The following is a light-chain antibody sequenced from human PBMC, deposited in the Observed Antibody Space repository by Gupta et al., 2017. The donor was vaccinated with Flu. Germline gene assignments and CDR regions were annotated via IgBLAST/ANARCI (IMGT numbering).Light chain of an antibody. CDR1: QSISNY. CDR3: QQSYSLPLT. V-gene: IGKV1-39*01. Sequence: ASQSISNYLNWYQQKPGKAPKVLIYAASSLQSGVPSRFSGSGSGRDFTLTISTLQPEDFATYYCQQSYSLPLTFGGGTKVEI. CDR2: AAS. J-gene: IGKJ4*01.